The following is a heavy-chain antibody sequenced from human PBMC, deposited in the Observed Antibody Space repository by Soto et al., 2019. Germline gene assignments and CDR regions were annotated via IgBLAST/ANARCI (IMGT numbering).Heavy chain of an antibody. J-gene: IGHJ4*02. CDR3: AAWTVTTPRYFDY. CDR2: IVVGSGNT. Sequence: SVKVSCKASGFTFTSSAMQWVRQARGQRLEWIGWIVVGSGNTNYAQKFQERVTITRDMSTSTAYMELSSLRSEDTAVYYCAAWTVTTPRYFDYWGQGTLVTVSS. V-gene: IGHV1-58*02. D-gene: IGHD4-17*01. CDR1: GFTFTSSA.